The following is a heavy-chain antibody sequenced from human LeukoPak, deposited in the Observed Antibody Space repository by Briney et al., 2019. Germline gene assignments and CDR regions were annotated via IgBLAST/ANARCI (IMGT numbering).Heavy chain of an antibody. CDR1: GFTVSSNY. D-gene: IGHD6-13*01. V-gene: IGHV3-53*01. CDR3: ARDPGSSWYGGLDY. J-gene: IGHJ4*02. Sequence: GGSLRLSCAASGFTVSSNYMSWVRQAPGKGLEWVSVIYSGGSTYYADSVKGRFTISRDNAKNSLYLQMNSLRAEDTAVYYCARDPGSSWYGGLDYWGQGTLVTVSS. CDR2: IYSGGST.